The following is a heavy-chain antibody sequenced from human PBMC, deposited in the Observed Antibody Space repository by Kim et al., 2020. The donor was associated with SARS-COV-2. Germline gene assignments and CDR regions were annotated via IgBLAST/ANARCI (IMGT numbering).Heavy chain of an antibody. CDR1: GFTFSSYA. D-gene: IGHD3-10*01. Sequence: GGSLRLSCSASGFTFSSYAMHWVRQAPGKGLEYVSAISSNGGSTYYADSVKGRFTISRDNSKNTLYLQMSSLRAEDTAVYYCVKDHATMVRGAPGYFDLWGRGTLVTVSS. V-gene: IGHV3-64D*09. J-gene: IGHJ2*01. CDR2: ISSNGGST. CDR3: VKDHATMVRGAPGYFDL.